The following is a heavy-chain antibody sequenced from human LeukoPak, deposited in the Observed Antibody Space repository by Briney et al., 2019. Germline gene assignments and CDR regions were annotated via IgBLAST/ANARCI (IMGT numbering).Heavy chain of an antibody. V-gene: IGHV1-3*01. J-gene: IGHJ4*02. Sequence: GASVKVSCKASGYTFTSYAMHWVRQAPGQRLEWMGWINAGNGDTKYSQKFQGRVTITRDTSASTAYMELSSLRSEDTAVYYCARVGYSYGYTYLDYWGQGTLVTVSS. CDR2: INAGNGDT. CDR3: ARVGYSYGYTYLDY. CDR1: GYTFTSYA. D-gene: IGHD5-18*01.